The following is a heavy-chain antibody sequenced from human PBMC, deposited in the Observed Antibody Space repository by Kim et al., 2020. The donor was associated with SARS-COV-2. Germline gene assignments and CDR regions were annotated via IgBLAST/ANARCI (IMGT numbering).Heavy chain of an antibody. CDR3: ARVWYYYGSGSKTQFDY. V-gene: IGHV1-18*04. Sequence: ASVKVSCKASGYTFTSYGISWVRQAPGQGLEWMGWISAYNGNTNYAQKLQGRVTMTADTSTSTAYMELRSLRSDDTAVYYCARVWYYYGSGSKTQFDYWGQGTLVTVSS. D-gene: IGHD3-10*01. CDR1: GYTFTSYG. J-gene: IGHJ4*02. CDR2: ISAYNGNT.